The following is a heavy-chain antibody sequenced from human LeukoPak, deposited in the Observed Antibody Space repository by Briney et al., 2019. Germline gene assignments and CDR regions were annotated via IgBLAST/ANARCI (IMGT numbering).Heavy chain of an antibody. CDR3: ARDRYDYVWGSYRRPFHFDY. CDR1: GFTFSSYE. J-gene: IGHJ4*02. V-gene: IGHV3-48*03. CDR2: ISSSGSTI. Sequence: GGSLRHSCAASGFTFSSYEMNWVRQAPGKGLEWVSYISSSGSTIYYADSVKGRFTISRDNAKNSLYLQMNSLRAEDTAVYYCARDRYDYVWGSYRRPFHFDYWGQGTLVTVSS. D-gene: IGHD3-16*02.